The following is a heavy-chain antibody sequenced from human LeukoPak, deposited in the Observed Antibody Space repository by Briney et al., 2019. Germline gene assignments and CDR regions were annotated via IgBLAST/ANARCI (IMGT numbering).Heavy chain of an antibody. CDR1: GFTFSSYA. CDR3: ARREQQWLVIYYYYYGMDV. V-gene: IGHV3-23*01. J-gene: IGHJ6*02. Sequence: GGSLRLSCAASGFTFSSYAMSWVRQAPGKGLEWVSAISGSGGSTYYADSVKGRFTISRDNSKNTLYLQMNSLRAEDTAVYYCARREQQWLVIYYYYYGMDVWGQGTTVTVSS. CDR2: ISGSGGST. D-gene: IGHD6-19*01.